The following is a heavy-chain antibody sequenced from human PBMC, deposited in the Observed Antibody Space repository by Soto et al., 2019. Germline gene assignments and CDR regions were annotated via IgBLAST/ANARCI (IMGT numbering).Heavy chain of an antibody. D-gene: IGHD6-19*01. CDR1: GFNFKKFA. CDR3: AKADGEQWLVPHLDN. Sequence: EVQLLESGGGVVQPGGSLRLSCVASGFNFKKFAMAWVRQAPGEGLEWVSGISCCGGSTSYADSVKGRFSIARDDSKNTLSLQMNSLRLDDTAQYYCAKADGEQWLVPHLDNWGQGTLVTVS. V-gene: IGHV3-23*01. J-gene: IGHJ4*02. CDR2: ISCCGGST.